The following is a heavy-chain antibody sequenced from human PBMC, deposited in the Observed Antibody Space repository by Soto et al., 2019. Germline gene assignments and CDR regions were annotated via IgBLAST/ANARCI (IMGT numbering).Heavy chain of an antibody. J-gene: IGHJ4*02. Sequence: QITLKESGPTLVKPTQTLTLTCTFSGFSLSTSGVGVGWIRQPPGKALEWLALIYWDDDKRYSPSLKSRLTITKDTSKNQVVLTMTNMDPVDTATYYCSHVNYGRGSGSHDYWGQGTLVTVSS. V-gene: IGHV2-5*02. CDR1: GFSLSTSGVG. CDR3: SHVNYGRGSGSHDY. CDR2: IYWDDDK. D-gene: IGHD3-10*01.